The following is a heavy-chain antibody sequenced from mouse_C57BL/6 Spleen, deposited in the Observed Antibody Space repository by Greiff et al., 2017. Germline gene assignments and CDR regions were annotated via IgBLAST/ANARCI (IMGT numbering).Heavy chain of an antibody. V-gene: IGHV1-15*01. CDR2: INPETGGT. J-gene: IGHJ2*01. D-gene: IGHD1-1*01. CDR1: GYTFTDYK. Sequence: VQLQQSGAELVRPGASVTLSCKASGYTFTDYKMYWVRQPPVHGREWMGAINPETGGTAYNQKFKGKAILTADKSSSTAYMELRSLTSEDSAVYYCTRLTGSSPCDDWGKGTTLTVSS. CDR3: TRLTGSSPCDD.